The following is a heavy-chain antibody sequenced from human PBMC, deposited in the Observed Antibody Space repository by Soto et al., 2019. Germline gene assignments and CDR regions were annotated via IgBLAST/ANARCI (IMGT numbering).Heavy chain of an antibody. D-gene: IGHD2-15*01. J-gene: IGHJ1*01. CDR2: IYYSGST. CDR3: ASTYFCSGGSCYQGAAESFQH. V-gene: IGHV4-59*11. Sequence: MLCVRWSVSCGYIVSLCGSWIRQPTGKGLKRIGYIYYSGSTNYNPSLKSRVTISVDTSKNQFSLKLSSVTAADTAVYYCASTYFCSGGSCYQGAAESFQHWGQGTLVTVSS. CDR1: CGYIVSLC.